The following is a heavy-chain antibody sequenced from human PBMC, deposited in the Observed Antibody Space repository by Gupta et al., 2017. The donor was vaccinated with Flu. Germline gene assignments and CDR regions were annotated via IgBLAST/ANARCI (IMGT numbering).Heavy chain of an antibody. CDR3: AKTLRGYGDYSDY. Sequence: EVQLLASGGGLVQPGGSLRLSCAGSGFTFSNYAINWVRQAPGKGLEWVSIIRASVEGTAYADSVKGRFTISRDDSKNTVFLQMNSLRVDDTAIYYCAKTLRGYGDYSDYWGQGTLVTVSS. CDR2: IRASVEGT. J-gene: IGHJ4*02. CDR1: GFTFSNYA. V-gene: IGHV3-23*01. D-gene: IGHD4-17*01.